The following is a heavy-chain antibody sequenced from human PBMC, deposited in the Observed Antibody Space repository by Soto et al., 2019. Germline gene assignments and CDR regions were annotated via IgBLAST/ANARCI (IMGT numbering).Heavy chain of an antibody. D-gene: IGHD3-22*01. V-gene: IGHV4-31*03. CDR2: IYYSGST. Sequence: PSETLSLPCTVSGGSISSGGYYWSWIRQHPGKGLEWIGCIYYSGSTYYNPSRKSRVTISVDTSKNQFSLKLSSVTAADTAVYYCARDHRSGTTPYYYDSSGYYPDAFDIWGQGTMVTVSS. CDR3: ARDHRSGTTPYYYDSSGYYPDAFDI. CDR1: GGSISSGGYY. J-gene: IGHJ3*02.